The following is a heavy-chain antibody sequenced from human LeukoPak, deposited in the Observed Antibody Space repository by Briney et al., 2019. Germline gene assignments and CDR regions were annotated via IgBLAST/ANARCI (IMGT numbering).Heavy chain of an antibody. Sequence: PGGSLRLSYAASGFTFSSYWMSWVRQAPGKGLEWVANIKQDGSEKYYVDSVKGRFTISRDNAKNSLYLQMDSLRAEDTAVYYCARVVATITPYFDYWGQGTLVTVSS. CDR1: GFTFSSYW. D-gene: IGHD5-12*01. CDR3: ARVVATITPYFDY. V-gene: IGHV3-7*01. CDR2: IKQDGSEK. J-gene: IGHJ4*02.